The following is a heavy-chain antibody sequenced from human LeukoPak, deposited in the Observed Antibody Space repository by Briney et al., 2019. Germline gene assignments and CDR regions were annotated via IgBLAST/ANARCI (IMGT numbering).Heavy chain of an antibody. D-gene: IGHD6-19*01. CDR3: AKEITNSNGWYADY. CDR2: ISGGGSNT. V-gene: IGHV3-23*01. J-gene: IGHJ4*02. CDR1: GFTFSSYA. Sequence: GGSLRLSCAASGFTFSSYAMSWVRQAPGKGLEWVSGISGGGSNTHYADSVKGRFTISRDNSKYTLYLQMSSLRAEDTAIYYCAKEITNSNGWYADYWGQGTLVTVSP.